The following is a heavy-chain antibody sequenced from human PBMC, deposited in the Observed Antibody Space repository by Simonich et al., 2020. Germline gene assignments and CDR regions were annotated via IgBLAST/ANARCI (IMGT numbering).Heavy chain of an antibody. Sequence: EVQLVESGGGLVQPGGSLRLSCAASGFTFSSYWMHWVRQAPGKGLVGVSLINSEGSGPSYADSVKGRFTISRDNAKNTLYLQMNSLRAEDTAVYYCARDYSNYDAFDIWGQGTMVTVSS. D-gene: IGHD4-4*01. CDR1: GFTFSSYW. J-gene: IGHJ3*02. CDR2: INSEGSGP. CDR3: ARDYSNYDAFDI. V-gene: IGHV3-74*01.